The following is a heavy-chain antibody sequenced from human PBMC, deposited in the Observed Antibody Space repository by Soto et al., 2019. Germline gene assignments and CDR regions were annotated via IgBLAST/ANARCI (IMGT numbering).Heavy chain of an antibody. J-gene: IGHJ4*02. D-gene: IGHD6-19*01. CDR2: ISGSGGTI. CDR1: GFTLSSYS. V-gene: IGHV3-48*02. Sequence: EVQLVESGGGMVQPGGSLRVSCAASGFTLSSYSMHWVRQAPGKGLEWVSYISGSGGTIYYADSVKGRFTISRDNAKNSLSVQKNSLRDEETAVYFCARETGLRSSGWSYYFDFWGQGTRVTVSS. CDR3: ARETGLRSSGWSYYFDF.